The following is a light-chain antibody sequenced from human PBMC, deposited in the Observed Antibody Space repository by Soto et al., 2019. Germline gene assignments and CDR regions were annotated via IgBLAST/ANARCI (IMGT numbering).Light chain of an antibody. CDR3: SSYTTSTTLI. Sequence: QSVLTQPASVSGSPGQSITISCTGTSSDIGRYKLVSWYQQHPGKAPKLMIYDVSNRPSGVSNRFSGSKSGNTASLTISGLQAEDEADYYCSSYTTSTTLIFVGGTKLTVL. CDR2: DVS. V-gene: IGLV2-14*03. CDR1: SSDIGRYKL. J-gene: IGLJ2*01.